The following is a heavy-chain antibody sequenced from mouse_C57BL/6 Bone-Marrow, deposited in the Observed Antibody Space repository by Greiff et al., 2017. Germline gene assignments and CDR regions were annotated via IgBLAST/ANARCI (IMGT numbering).Heavy chain of an antibody. J-gene: IGHJ3*01. CDR1: GYSFTSYY. V-gene: IGHV1-66*01. Sequence: QVQLKESGPELVKPGASVKISCKASGYSFTSYYIHWVKQRPGQGLEWIGWIYPGSGNTKYNEKFKGKATLTADTSSSTAYMQLSSLTSEDSAAYYCARPLIYYGNYVGFAYWGQGTLVTVSA. CDR3: ARPLIYYGNYVGFAY. CDR2: IYPGSGNT. D-gene: IGHD2-1*01.